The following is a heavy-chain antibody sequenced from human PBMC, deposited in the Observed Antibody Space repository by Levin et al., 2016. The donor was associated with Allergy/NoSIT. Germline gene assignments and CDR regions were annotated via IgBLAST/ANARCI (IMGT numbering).Heavy chain of an antibody. CDR2: IDKGHNT. V-gene: IGHV3-64*01. CDR3: AREINIYEDS. D-gene: IGHD2-15*01. CDR1: GFIFSSHT. Sequence: GSLRLSCAASGFIFSSHTLHWVRQAPGKGLEYVSAIDKGHNTYYANSVKARFTISRDDSRNTLYLQMGSLRPDDTAVYYCAREINIYEDSWGQGTLVTVSP. J-gene: IGHJ4*02.